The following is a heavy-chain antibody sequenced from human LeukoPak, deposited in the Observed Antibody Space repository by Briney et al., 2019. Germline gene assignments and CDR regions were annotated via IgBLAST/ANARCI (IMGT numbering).Heavy chain of an antibody. D-gene: IGHD2-8*01. CDR2: INHSGST. CDR3: ARMGALNDAFDI. Sequence: SETLSLTCAVCGGSFSGYYWSWIRQPPGKGLEWIGEINHSGSTNYNPSLKSRVTISVDTSKNQFSLKLSSVTAADTAVYYCARMGALNDAFDIWGQGTMVTVSS. V-gene: IGHV4-34*01. J-gene: IGHJ3*02. CDR1: GGSFSGYY.